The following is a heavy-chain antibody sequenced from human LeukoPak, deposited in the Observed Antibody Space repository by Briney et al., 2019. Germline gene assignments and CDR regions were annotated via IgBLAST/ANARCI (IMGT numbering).Heavy chain of an antibody. CDR3: ASMDSSRFGAFDI. CDR2: IYYSGST. D-gene: IGHD6-13*01. Sequence: SETLSLTCTVSGGSISSSSYYWGWIRQPPGKGLEWIGSIYYSGSTYYNPSLKSRVTISVDTSKNQFSLKLSSVTAADTAVYYCASMDSSRFGAFDIWGQGTMVTVSS. J-gene: IGHJ3*02. CDR1: GGSISSSSYY. V-gene: IGHV4-39*01.